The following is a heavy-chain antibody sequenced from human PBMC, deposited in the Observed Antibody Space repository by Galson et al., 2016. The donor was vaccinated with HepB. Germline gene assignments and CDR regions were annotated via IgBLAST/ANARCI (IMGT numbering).Heavy chain of an antibody. CDR2: INPSGGST. J-gene: IGHJ4*02. D-gene: IGHD4-17*01. V-gene: IGHV1-46*01. CDR1: GYTFTRYF. Sequence: SVKVSCKASGYTFTRYFLHWVRQAPGQGLEWMGIINPSGGSTSYAQKFQGRVTMTRDTSTSTVYMELSSLRSEDTAVYYCARDWGILDYGDHMGDYWGQGTLVTVSS. CDR3: ARDWGILDYGDHMGDY.